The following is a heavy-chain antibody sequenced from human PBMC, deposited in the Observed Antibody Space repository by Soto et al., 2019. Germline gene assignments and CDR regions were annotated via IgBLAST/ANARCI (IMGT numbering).Heavy chain of an antibody. CDR2: VSAYNGNT. J-gene: IGHJ5*02. V-gene: IGHV1-18*01. CDR3: ARDQAESWFGELFSPKSYNWFDP. Sequence: QVQLVQSGAEVKKPGASVKVSCKASGYTFTSYGISWVRQAPGQGLEWMGWVSAYNGNTNYAQKLQGRVTMTTDTSTSTAYMALRSRSSDDTAVYYCARDQAESWFGELFSPKSYNWFDPWGQGTLVTVSS. CDR1: GYTFTSYG. D-gene: IGHD3-10*01.